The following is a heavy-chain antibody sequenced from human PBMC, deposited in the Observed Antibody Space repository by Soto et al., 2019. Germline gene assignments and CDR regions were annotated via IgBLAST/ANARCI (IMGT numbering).Heavy chain of an antibody. Sequence: QVHLEQSGAEVKKPGSSVKVSCKFSGGTFSSYVIIWVRQAPGQGLEWMGGIIPVSGKANYAQKFHGRVTISADAATNTAYMELSSVRFDDTAVYYCATVDRSVALVGWFDPWGQGTLVTVSS. V-gene: IGHV1-69*01. CDR2: IIPVSGKA. D-gene: IGHD2-8*02. CDR1: GGTFSSYV. J-gene: IGHJ5*02. CDR3: ATVDRSVALVGWFDP.